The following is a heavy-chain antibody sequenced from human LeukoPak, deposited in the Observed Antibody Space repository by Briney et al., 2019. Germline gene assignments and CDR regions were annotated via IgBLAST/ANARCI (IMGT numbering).Heavy chain of an antibody. CDR3: VRDKGWHVLDL. CDR2: ISSSGSTI. Sequence: KPGGSLRLSCAASGFTFSDYYMSWIRQAPGKGLEWVSYISSSGSTIYYADSVKGRFTISRDNAKNALYLQMDSLRAEDTALYYCVRDKGWHVLDLWGQGTLVTVSS. CDR1: GFTFSDYY. J-gene: IGHJ5*02. V-gene: IGHV3-11*04. D-gene: IGHD6-6*01.